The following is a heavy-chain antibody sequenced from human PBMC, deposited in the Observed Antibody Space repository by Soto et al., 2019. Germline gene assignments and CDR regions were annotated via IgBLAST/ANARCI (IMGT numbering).Heavy chain of an antibody. J-gene: IGHJ6*02. CDR3: ARVSVRGAPYEDV. D-gene: IGHD3-10*01. CDR2: IYYSGST. CDR1: GGSISSGDYY. V-gene: IGHV4-30-4*01. Sequence: QGQLQESGPGLVKPSQTLSLTCTVSGGSISSGDYYWSWIRPPPGKGLEWIGYIYYSGSTYYNPTLKSRVTISVDTSKNQFSLKLSSVTPADTAVYYCARVSVRGAPYEDVWGQGTTVTVSS.